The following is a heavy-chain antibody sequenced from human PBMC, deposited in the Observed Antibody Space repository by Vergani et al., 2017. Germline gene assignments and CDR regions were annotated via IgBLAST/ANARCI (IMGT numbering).Heavy chain of an antibody. CDR1: GFTFSSYA. Sequence: VQLVESGGGVVQPGRSLRLSCAASGFTFSSYAMHWVRQAPGKGLEWVSSISSSSSYIYYADSVKGRFTISRDNAKNSLYLQMNSLRAEDTAVYYCARDIGVYYYDSSGSFDYWGQGTLVTVSS. D-gene: IGHD3-22*01. CDR2: ISSSSSYI. J-gene: IGHJ4*02. CDR3: ARDIGVYYYDSSGSFDY. V-gene: IGHV3-21*01.